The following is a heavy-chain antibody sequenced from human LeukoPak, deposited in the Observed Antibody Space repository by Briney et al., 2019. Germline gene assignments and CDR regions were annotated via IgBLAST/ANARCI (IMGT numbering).Heavy chain of an antibody. V-gene: IGHV4-39*01. CDR1: GGSISSSSYY. J-gene: IGHJ1*01. D-gene: IGHD1-26*01. CDR3: ARHFWSLSYAEYFQH. CDR2: IYYSGST. Sequence: SETLSLTCTVSGGSISSSSYYWGWIRQPPGKEREGIGSIYYSGSTYYNPSLKSRVTISVDTSKNQFSLKLSSVTAADTAVYYCARHFWSLSYAEYFQHWGQGTLVTVSS.